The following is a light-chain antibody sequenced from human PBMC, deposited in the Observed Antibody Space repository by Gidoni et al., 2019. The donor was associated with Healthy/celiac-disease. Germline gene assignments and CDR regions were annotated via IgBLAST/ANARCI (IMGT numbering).Light chain of an antibody. J-gene: IGKJ4*01. V-gene: IGKV1-39*01. CDR3: QQSYSTRLT. Sequence: DIQMTQSPSSLSASVRDRVTITCRASQSISSYLNWYQQKPGKAPKLLIYAASSLQSGVPSRFSGSGSGTDFTLTISSRQPEDFAAYYCQQSYSTRLTFGGGTKVEIK. CDR1: QSISSY. CDR2: AAS.